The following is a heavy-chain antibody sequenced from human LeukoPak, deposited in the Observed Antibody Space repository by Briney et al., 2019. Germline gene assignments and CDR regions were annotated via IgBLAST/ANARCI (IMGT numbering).Heavy chain of an antibody. CDR3: ARGPAGYN. CDR2: IYSGGST. V-gene: IGHV3-53*01. CDR1: GFTVSSNH. Sequence: GGSLRLSSAASGFTVSSNHMSWVRQAPGKGLEWVSVIYSGGSTDYADSVKGRFTISRDNSKNTLHLQMNSLRAEDTAVYHCARGPAGYNWGQGTLVTVSS. D-gene: IGHD1-1*01. J-gene: IGHJ4*02.